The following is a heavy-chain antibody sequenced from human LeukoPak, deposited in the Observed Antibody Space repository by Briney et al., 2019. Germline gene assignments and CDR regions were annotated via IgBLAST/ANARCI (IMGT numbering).Heavy chain of an antibody. Sequence: GGSLRLSCAASGFTFNDYAMHWVRQAPGKGLEWVSGISWNSGSIGYADSVKGRFTISRDNAKNSLYLQMNSLRAEDTALYYCAKDISAAAGGVDYYYYYGMDVWGQGTTVTVSS. V-gene: IGHV3-9*01. J-gene: IGHJ6*02. CDR1: GFTFNDYA. CDR2: ISWNSGSI. D-gene: IGHD6-13*01. CDR3: AKDISAAAGGVDYYYYYGMDV.